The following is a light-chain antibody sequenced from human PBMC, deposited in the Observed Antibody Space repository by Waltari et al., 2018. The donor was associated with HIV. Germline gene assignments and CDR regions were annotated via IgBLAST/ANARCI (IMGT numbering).Light chain of an antibody. J-gene: IGLJ2*01. CDR3: CSYTSSGPRYVL. V-gene: IGLV2-14*03. CDR2: NVN. CDR1: SGDARGYTF. Sequence: QSALTPPASVCGSLGQSITIPCTGTSGDARGYTFVPGYQQHPGKAPKLIIYNVNIRPSGVSIRFSGSRSANTASLTISGLQAEDEADYFCCSYTSSGPRYVLFGGGTRLTVL.